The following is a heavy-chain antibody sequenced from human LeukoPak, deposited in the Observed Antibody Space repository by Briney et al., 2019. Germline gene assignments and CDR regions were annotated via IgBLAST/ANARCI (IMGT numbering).Heavy chain of an antibody. V-gene: IGHV3-15*01. Sequence: SWIRQPPGKGLEWVGRIRSKTDGGTTDNAAPVKSRFTISRDDSKNMLYLEMNSLQTEDTAVYYCATHKAATNAFDIWGQGTVVTVSS. D-gene: IGHD6-13*01. CDR2: IRSKTDGGTT. J-gene: IGHJ3*02. CDR3: ATHKAATNAFDI.